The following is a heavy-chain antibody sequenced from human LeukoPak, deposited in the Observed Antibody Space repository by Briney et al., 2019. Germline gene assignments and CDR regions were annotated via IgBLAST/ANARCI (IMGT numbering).Heavy chain of an antibody. D-gene: IGHD3-22*01. CDR3: ARGRGSGYLTRRGYYYYYYMDV. Sequence: PSETLSLTCAVYGGSFSGYYWSWIRQPPGKGLEWIGEINHGGSTNYNPSLKSRVTISVDTSKNQFSLKLSSVTAADTAVYYCARGRGSGYLTRRGYYYYYYMDVWGKGTTVTVSS. CDR1: GGSFSGYY. J-gene: IGHJ6*03. V-gene: IGHV4-34*01. CDR2: INHGGST.